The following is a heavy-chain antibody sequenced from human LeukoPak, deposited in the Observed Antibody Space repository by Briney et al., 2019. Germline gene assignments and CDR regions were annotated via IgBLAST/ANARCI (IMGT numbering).Heavy chain of an antibody. D-gene: IGHD2-2*03. CDR2: IYYSGST. Sequence: SETLSLTCAVSGGSISSSSYYWGWIRQPPGKGLEWIGSIYYSGSTYYNPSLKSRVTISVDTSKNQFSLKLSSVTAADTAVYYCARHGYCSSTSCYTSPPDWFDPWGQGTLVTVSS. V-gene: IGHV4-39*01. CDR3: ARHGYCSSTSCYTSPPDWFDP. CDR1: GGSISSSSYY. J-gene: IGHJ5*02.